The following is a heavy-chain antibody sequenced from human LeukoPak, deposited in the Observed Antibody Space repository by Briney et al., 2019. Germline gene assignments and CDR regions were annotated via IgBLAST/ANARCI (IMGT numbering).Heavy chain of an antibody. CDR1: GFTLDDYA. CDR3: AKDYGSGSYWPYFDY. D-gene: IGHD3-10*01. Sequence: GRSLRLSCAASGFTLDDYAMHWVRQAPGKGLEWVSGISWNSGSIGYADSVKGRFTISRDNAKNSLYLQMNSLRAEDTALYYCAKDYGSGSYWPYFDYWGQGTLVTVSS. V-gene: IGHV3-9*01. J-gene: IGHJ4*02. CDR2: ISWNSGSI.